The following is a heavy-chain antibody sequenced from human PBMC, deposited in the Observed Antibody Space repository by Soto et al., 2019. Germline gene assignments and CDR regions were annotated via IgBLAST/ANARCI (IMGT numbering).Heavy chain of an antibody. CDR1: GVSISSYY. J-gene: IGHJ4*02. CDR3: ARARGGYYDY. D-gene: IGHD3-22*01. V-gene: IGHV4-59*12. Sequence: QVQLQESGPGLVKPSETLSLTCTVSGVSISSYYWSWIRQPPGKGLEWIGYIYYTGSTNYNPSLKSRVTIPLDTSKNQFSLKLSSVTAADTAVYYCARARGGYYDYWGQGTLVTVSS. CDR2: IYYTGST.